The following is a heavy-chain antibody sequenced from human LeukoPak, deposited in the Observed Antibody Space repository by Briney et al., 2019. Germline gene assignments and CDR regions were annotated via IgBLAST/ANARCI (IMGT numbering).Heavy chain of an antibody. D-gene: IGHD2-15*01. CDR2: IYSGGST. J-gene: IGHJ5*02. Sequence: PGGSLRLSCAASGFTVSSNYMSWVRQAPGKGLEWVSAIYSGGSTYYADSVKGRFTISRDNSKNTLYLQMNSLRAEDTAVYYCARAPWGYCSGGSCYWFDPWGQGTLVTVSS. CDR3: ARAPWGYCSGGSCYWFDP. V-gene: IGHV3-66*01. CDR1: GFTVSSNY.